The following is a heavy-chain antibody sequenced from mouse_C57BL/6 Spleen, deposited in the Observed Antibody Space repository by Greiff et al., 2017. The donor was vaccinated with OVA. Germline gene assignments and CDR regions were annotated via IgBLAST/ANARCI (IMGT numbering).Heavy chain of an antibody. V-gene: IGHV1-81*01. CDR1: GYTFTSYG. CDR2: IYPRSGNT. J-gene: IGHJ1*03. CDR3: ARWDDGYFHWYFDV. D-gene: IGHD2-3*01. Sequence: LQESGAELARPGASVKLSCKASGYTFTSYGISWVKQRTGQGLEWIGEIYPRSGNTYYNEKFKGKATLTADKSSSTAYMELRSLTSEDSAVYFCARWDDGYFHWYFDVWGTGTTVTVSS.